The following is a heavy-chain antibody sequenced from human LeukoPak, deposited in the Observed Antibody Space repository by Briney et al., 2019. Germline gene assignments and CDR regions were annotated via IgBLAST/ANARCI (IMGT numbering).Heavy chain of an antibody. CDR2: ISSSSSTI. CDR3: ARVQGERFGDFYYYYYGMDV. V-gene: IGHV3-48*02. D-gene: IGHD3-10*01. J-gene: IGHJ6*02. Sequence: PGGSLRLSCAASGFTFSNYAMSWVRQAPGKGLEWVSYISSSSSTIYYADSVKGRFTISRDNAKNSLYLQMNSLRDEDTAVYYCARVQGERFGDFYYYYYGMDVWGQGTTVTVSS. CDR1: GFTFSNYA.